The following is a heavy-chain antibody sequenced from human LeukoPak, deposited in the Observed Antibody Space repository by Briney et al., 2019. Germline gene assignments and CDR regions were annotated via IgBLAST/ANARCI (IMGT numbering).Heavy chain of an antibody. CDR1: GGSISNYY. CDR2: IYYSGST. V-gene: IGHV4-59*01. J-gene: IGHJ5*02. CDR3: ARDTSRTIAAAGTGWFDP. D-gene: IGHD6-13*01. Sequence: SETLSLTCTVSGGSISNYYWSWIRQPPGKGLEWIGYIYYSGSTNYNPSLKSRDTISVDTSKNQFSLKLSSVTAADTAVYYCARDTSRTIAAAGTGWFDPWGQGTLVTVSS.